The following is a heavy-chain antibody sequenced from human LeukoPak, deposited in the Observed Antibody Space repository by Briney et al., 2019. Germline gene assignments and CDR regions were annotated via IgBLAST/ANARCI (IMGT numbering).Heavy chain of an antibody. J-gene: IGHJ4*02. CDR1: GGSISSSSYY. D-gene: IGHD6-25*01. CDR2: IYYSGST. V-gene: IGHV4-39*07. Sequence: PSETLSLTCTVSGGSISSSSYYWGWIRQPPGKGLEWIGSIYYSGSTYYNPSLKSRVTISVDTSKNQFSLKLSSVTAADTAVYYCARGSGYINFDYWGQGTLVTVSS. CDR3: ARGSGYINFDY.